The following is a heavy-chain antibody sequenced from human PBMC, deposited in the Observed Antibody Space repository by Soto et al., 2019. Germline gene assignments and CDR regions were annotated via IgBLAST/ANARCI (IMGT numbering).Heavy chain of an antibody. CDR3: ARRSGDYDSSGYYH. D-gene: IGHD3-22*01. CDR1: GGSISSYY. J-gene: IGHJ5*02. V-gene: IGHV4-59*08. Sequence: SETLSLTCTVSGGSISSYYWSWIRQPPGKGLEWIGYIYYSGSTNYNPSLKSRVTISVDTSKNQFSLKLSPVTAADTAVYYCARRSGDYDSSGYYHWGQGTLVTVSS. CDR2: IYYSGST.